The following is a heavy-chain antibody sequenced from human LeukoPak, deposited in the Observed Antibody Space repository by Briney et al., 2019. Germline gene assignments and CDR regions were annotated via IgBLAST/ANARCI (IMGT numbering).Heavy chain of an antibody. D-gene: IGHD6-19*01. CDR3: ARASSGWYSAFDY. Sequence: PGGSLRLSCAASGFTFSSYGMSWVRQAPGKGLEWVSAISSNGGSTYYANSVKGRFTISRDNSKNTLYLQMGSLRAEDMAVYYCARASSGWYSAFDYWGQGTLVTVSS. CDR1: GFTFSSYG. CDR2: ISSNGGST. J-gene: IGHJ4*02. V-gene: IGHV3-64*01.